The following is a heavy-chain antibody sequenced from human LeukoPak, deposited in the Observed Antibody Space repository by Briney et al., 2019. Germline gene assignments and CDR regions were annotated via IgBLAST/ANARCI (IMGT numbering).Heavy chain of an antibody. V-gene: IGHV1-3*01. CDR3: ARVGGYCSGGSCYPLNYFDY. J-gene: IGHJ4*02. D-gene: IGHD2-15*01. CDR1: GYTFTSYA. CDR2: INAGNGNT. Sequence: ASVKVSCKASGYTFTSYAMHWVRQAPGQRLEWMGWINAGNGNTKYSQKFQGRVTITRDTSASTAYMELSSLRSEDTAVYYCARVGGYCSGGSCYPLNYFDYWGQGTLVTVSS.